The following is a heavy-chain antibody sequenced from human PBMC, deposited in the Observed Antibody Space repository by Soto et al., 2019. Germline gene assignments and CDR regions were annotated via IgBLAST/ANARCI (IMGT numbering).Heavy chain of an antibody. V-gene: IGHV3-30*18. Sequence: QVQLVESGGGVVQPGRSLRLSCAASGFTFSSYGMHWVRQAPGKGLEWVAVISYDGSNKYYADSVKGRFTISRDNSKNTLYLHMNSLRAEDTAVYYCAKNGAHDAFDIWGQGTTVTVSS. J-gene: IGHJ3*02. D-gene: IGHD4-17*01. CDR1: GFTFSSYG. CDR3: AKNGAHDAFDI. CDR2: ISYDGSNK.